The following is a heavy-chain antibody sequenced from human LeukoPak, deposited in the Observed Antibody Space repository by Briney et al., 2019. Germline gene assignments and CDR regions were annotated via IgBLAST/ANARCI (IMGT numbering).Heavy chain of an antibody. V-gene: IGHV4-59*01. CDR2: IYYSGST. CDR3: ARGRMSTHAFDI. CDR1: GGSISSYY. D-gene: IGHD1-1*01. J-gene: IGHJ3*02. Sequence: SETLSLTCTVSGGSISSYYWSWIRQPPGKGLEWIGYIYYSGSTNYNPSLKSRVTISVDTSKNQFSLKLSSVTAADTAVYYCARGRMSTHAFDIWGQGTMVTVSS.